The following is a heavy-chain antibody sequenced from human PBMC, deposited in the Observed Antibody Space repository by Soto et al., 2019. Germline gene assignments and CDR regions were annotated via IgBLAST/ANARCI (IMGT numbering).Heavy chain of an antibody. CDR1: NASITSSGYY. Sequence: QVQLQASGPRLVEASQTLSRTCTVWNASITSSGYYWSWVRNPPGRRLEWIGYIYHSWSTFYSPSLQSRLTMSVDTSNNQFSLTLRSGTAADTVVYHWARMSGTDYVPDYWGQGTLVTVSS. CDR2: IYHSWST. V-gene: IGHV4-30-4*03. CDR3: ARMSGTDYVPDY. D-gene: IGHD4-17*01. J-gene: IGHJ4*02.